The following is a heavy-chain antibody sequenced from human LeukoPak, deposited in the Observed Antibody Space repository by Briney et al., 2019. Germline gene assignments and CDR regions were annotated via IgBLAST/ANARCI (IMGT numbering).Heavy chain of an antibody. Sequence: PSETLSLTCTVSGGSISSYYWSWIRQPPGKGLEWIGYIYYSGSTNYNPSLKSRVTISVDTSKHQFSLKLSSVTAADTAVYYCARHSRDGYNWFGDYYFDYWGQGTLVTVSS. V-gene: IGHV4-59*08. D-gene: IGHD5-24*01. CDR2: IYYSGST. CDR3: ARHSRDGYNWFGDYYFDY. CDR1: GGSISSYY. J-gene: IGHJ4*02.